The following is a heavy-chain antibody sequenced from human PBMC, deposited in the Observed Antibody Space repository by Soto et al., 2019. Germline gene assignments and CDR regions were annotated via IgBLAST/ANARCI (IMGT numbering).Heavy chain of an antibody. CDR3: ARDYYKYYDSSGYYRSPAY. D-gene: IGHD3-22*01. V-gene: IGHV3-64*01. Sequence: PGGSLRLSCAASGFTFSDYYMSWIRQAPGKGLEYVSAISSNGGNTYYANSVKGRFTISRDNSRNTLFLQMNSLRAEDTAVYYCARDYYKYYDSSGYYRSPAYWGQGTLVTVSS. CDR1: GFTFSDYY. J-gene: IGHJ4*02. CDR2: ISSNGGNT.